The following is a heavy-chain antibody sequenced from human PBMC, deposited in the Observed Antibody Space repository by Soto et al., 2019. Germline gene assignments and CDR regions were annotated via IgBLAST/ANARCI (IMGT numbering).Heavy chain of an antibody. V-gene: IGHV4-31*03. CDR2: IYYSGST. CDR1: GGSIGSGGYY. J-gene: IGHJ4*02. Sequence: SETLSLTCTVSGGSIGSGGYYWSWIRQHPGKGLEWIGYIYYSGSTYYNPSLKSRVTVSVDTSKNQFSLKLSSVTAADTAVYYCARVGPENYYDSSGFYYDFDYWGQGTLVTVSS. CDR3: ARVGPENYYDSSGFYYDFDY. D-gene: IGHD3-22*01.